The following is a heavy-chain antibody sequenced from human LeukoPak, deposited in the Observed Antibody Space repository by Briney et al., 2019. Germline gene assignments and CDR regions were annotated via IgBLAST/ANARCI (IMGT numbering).Heavy chain of an antibody. D-gene: IGHD3-10*01. CDR3: ARDLMYYYGSGSSGDY. Sequence: PSETLSLTCTVSGGSISSSSYYWGWIRQPPGKGLEWIGIIYYSGSTYYNPSLKSRVTISVDTSKNQFSLKLSSVTAADTAVYYCARDLMYYYGSGSSGDYWGQGTLVTVSS. V-gene: IGHV4-39*07. CDR1: GGSISSSSYY. CDR2: IYYSGST. J-gene: IGHJ4*02.